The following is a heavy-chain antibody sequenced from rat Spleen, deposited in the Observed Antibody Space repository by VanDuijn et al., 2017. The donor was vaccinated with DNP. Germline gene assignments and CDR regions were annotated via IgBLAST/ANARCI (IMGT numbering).Heavy chain of an antibody. J-gene: IGHJ3*01. V-gene: IGHV5-7*01. CDR3: TRRGHTTGLNWFVY. Sequence: EVQLVESGGGLVQPGGSLKLSCAASGFTFSDYNMAWVRQAPKKGLEWVTTIIFDGSPTYYRDSVKGRFTISRDNAKSTLYLQMDSLRSDDTATYYCTRRGHTTGLNWFVYWGQGTLVTVSS. D-gene: IGHD1-9*01. CDR2: IIFDGSPT. CDR1: GFTFSDYN.